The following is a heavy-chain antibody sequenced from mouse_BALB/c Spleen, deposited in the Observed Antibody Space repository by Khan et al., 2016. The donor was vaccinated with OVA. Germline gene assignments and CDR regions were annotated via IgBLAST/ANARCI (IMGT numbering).Heavy chain of an antibody. V-gene: IGHV3-2*02. CDR1: GYSITSDYA. D-gene: IGHD4-1*01. J-gene: IGHJ3*01. CDR2: ISYSGST. CDR3: ARLGPGFTY. Sequence: EVQLQESGPGLVKPSPSLSLTCTVTGYSITSDYAWNWIRQSPGNKLEWMGYISYSGSTSYNPSLKSRISITRDTSKNQFFLQLNSVTTEDTATYYCARLGPGFTYWGQGTLVTVAA.